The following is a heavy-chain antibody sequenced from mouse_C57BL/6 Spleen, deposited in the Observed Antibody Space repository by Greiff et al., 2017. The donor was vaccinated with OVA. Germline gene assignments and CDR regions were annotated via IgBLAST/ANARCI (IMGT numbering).Heavy chain of an antibody. J-gene: IGHJ4*01. V-gene: IGHV1-82*01. CDR2: IYPGDGDT. D-gene: IGHD2-4*01. CDR1: GYAFSSSW. Sequence: VQLQQSGPELVKPGASVKISCKASGYAFSSSWMNWVKQRPGKGLEWIGRIYPGDGDTNYNGKFKGKATLTADKSSSTAYMQLSSLTSEDSAVYFCARIVAYDYDGGYAMDYWGQGTSVTVSS. CDR3: ARIVAYDYDGGYAMDY.